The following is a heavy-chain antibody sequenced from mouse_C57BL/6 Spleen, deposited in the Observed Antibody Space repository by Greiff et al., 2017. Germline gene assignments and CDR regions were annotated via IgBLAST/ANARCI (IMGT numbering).Heavy chain of an antibody. J-gene: IGHJ2*01. CDR1: GFTFSSYT. V-gene: IGHV5-9*01. Sequence: EVKLVESGGGLVKPGGSLKLSCAASGFTFSSYTMSWVRQTPEKRLEWVATISGGGGNTYYPDSVKGRFTISRDNAKNTLYLQMSSLRSEDTALYYCARHGYYGSSYHFDYWGQGTTLTVSS. D-gene: IGHD1-1*01. CDR3: ARHGYYGSSYHFDY. CDR2: ISGGGGNT.